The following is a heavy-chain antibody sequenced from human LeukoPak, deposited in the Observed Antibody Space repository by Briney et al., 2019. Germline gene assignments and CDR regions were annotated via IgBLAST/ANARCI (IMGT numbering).Heavy chain of an antibody. J-gene: IGHJ4*02. CDR3: AKYNHYGSGSYYNDFDY. CDR1: GFTFSSYA. V-gene: IGHV3-23*01. CDR2: ISGSGANR. D-gene: IGHD3-10*01. Sequence: GGSLRLSCAASGFTFSSYAMSWVRQAPGKGLEWVSAISGSGANRYYADSVKGRFTISRDNSKNTLYLQMNSLRAEDTAVYYCAKYNHYGSGSYYNDFDYWGQGTLVTVSS.